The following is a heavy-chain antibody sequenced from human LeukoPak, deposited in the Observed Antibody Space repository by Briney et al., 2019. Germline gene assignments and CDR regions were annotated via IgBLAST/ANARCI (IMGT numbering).Heavy chain of an antibody. Sequence: ASEKVSCKTSGYTLTTYAIHWVRQAPGQTPEWIGWINAGNGNTQYSQEFQGRVTITRGTSASTAYMQVSSLKSEDTAVYYCASPYPGIAAAGHSFYYGMDVWGQGTTVTVSS. CDR2: INAGNGNT. D-gene: IGHD6-13*01. CDR3: ASPYPGIAAAGHSFYYGMDV. J-gene: IGHJ6*02. CDR1: GYTLTTYA. V-gene: IGHV1-3*01.